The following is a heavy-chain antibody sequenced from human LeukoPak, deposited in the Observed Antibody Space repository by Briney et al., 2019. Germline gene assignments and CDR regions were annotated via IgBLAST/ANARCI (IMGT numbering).Heavy chain of an antibody. J-gene: IGHJ2*01. D-gene: IGHD3-10*02. Sequence: PGGYLRLSCASSGFTFSGSDIHWVREASGKGLEGIGRIKTKAESYATAYVVSVKCRFTLSRDDSKNTAFLQMNSLKTEDTAVYYCSRRMFTADWHLDLWGRGTLVTVSS. CDR1: GFTFSGSD. CDR3: SRRMFTADWHLDL. V-gene: IGHV3-73*01. CDR2: IKTKAESYAT.